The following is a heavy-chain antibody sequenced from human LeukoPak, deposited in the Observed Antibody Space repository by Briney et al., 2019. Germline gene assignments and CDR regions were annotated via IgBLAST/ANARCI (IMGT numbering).Heavy chain of an antibody. CDR3: ARGGRYFDWLLFGAFDI. D-gene: IGHD3-9*01. V-gene: IGHV3-9*01. CDR2: ISWNSGSI. J-gene: IGHJ3*02. Sequence: SLRLSCAASGFTFDDYAMHWVRQAPGKGLEWVSGISWNSGSIGYADSVKGRFTISRDNSKNTLYLQMNSLRAEDTAVYYCARGGRYFDWLLFGAFDIWGQGAMVTVSS. CDR1: GFTFDDYA.